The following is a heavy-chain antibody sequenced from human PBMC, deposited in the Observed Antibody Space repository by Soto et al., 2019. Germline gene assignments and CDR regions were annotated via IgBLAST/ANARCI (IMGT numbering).Heavy chain of an antibody. Sequence: QVQLVQPGAEVKKPGASVKVSCKASGYTFTSYGISWVRQAPGQGLEWMGWISAYDGNTNYAQKLQGRVTLTTDTATSTAYMEVRSLRSDDTAVYYCARGVTMVRGLTLFYFDYWGQGTLVTVSS. V-gene: IGHV1-18*01. CDR3: ARGVTMVRGLTLFYFDY. CDR1: GYTFTSYG. CDR2: ISAYDGNT. D-gene: IGHD3-10*01. J-gene: IGHJ4*02.